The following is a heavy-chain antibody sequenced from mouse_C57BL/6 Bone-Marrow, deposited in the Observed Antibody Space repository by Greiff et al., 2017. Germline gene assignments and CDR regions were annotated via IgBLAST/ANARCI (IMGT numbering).Heavy chain of an antibody. CDR2: IHPNSGST. J-gene: IGHJ4*01. D-gene: IGHD2-3*01. V-gene: IGHV1-64*01. Sequence: QVQLQQPGAELVKPGASVKLSCKASGYTFTSYWMHWVKQRPGQGLEWIGMIHPNSGSTNYNEKFKSKATLTVDKSSSTAYMQLSSLTSEDSAVYYCARREIYDGLHYYAMDDWGQGTSVTVSS. CDR1: GYTFTSYW. CDR3: ARREIYDGLHYYAMDD.